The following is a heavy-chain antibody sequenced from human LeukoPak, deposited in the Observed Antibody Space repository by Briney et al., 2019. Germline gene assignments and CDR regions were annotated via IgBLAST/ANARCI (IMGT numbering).Heavy chain of an antibody. J-gene: IGHJ3*02. Sequence: SSETLSLTCTVSGGSISSYYWGWIRQPAGKGLEWIGRIYTSGSTNYNPSLKSRVTMSVDTSKNQFSLKLSSVTAADTAVYYCARDALPPYCSGGSCYSKAFDIWGQGTMVTVSS. CDR1: GGSISSYY. V-gene: IGHV4-4*07. D-gene: IGHD2-15*01. CDR2: IYTSGST. CDR3: ARDALPPYCSGGSCYSKAFDI.